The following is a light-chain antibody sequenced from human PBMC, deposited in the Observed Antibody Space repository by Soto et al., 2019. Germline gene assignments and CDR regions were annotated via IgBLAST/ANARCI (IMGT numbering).Light chain of an antibody. CDR3: CSYAGSYTHYV. Sequence: QSALTQPRSVSGSPGQSITISFTGTSSDVGGYNYVSWYRQHPGKAPKLMIYDVSKRPSGVPDRFAGSKSGNTASLTISGLQAEYEADYYCCSYAGSYTHYVFGTGTEPTVL. CDR2: DVS. CDR1: SSDVGGYNY. J-gene: IGLJ1*01. V-gene: IGLV2-11*01.